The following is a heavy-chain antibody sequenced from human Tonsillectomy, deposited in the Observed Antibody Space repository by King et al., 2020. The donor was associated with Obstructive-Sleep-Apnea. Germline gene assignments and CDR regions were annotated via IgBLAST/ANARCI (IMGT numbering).Heavy chain of an antibody. D-gene: IGHD3-9*01. CDR3: ARGSGDVLLIGYYFDY. CDR2: IYDSGST. J-gene: IGHJ4*02. V-gene: IGHV4-30-4*01. CDR1: GGSVSSGAYY. Sequence: QLQESGPGLVKPSQTLSLTCTVSGGSVSSGAYYWSWIRQPPGKGLEWIGYIYDSGSTYYNPSLKSRLTTSLDTSKNQFSLKLSSLTAADTAVYYCARGSGDVLLIGYYFDYWGQGTLVTVSS.